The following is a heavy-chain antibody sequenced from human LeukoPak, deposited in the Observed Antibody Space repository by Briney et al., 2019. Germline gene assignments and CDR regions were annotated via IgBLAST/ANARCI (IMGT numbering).Heavy chain of an antibody. D-gene: IGHD3-10*01. CDR2: IYSDGTT. J-gene: IGHJ5*02. CDR1: GFPVSSNY. V-gene: IGHV3-53*01. Sequence: GGSLRLSCAASGFPVSSNYTSWVRQAPGKGLEWVSVIYSDGTTYSADSVMGRFTISRDNSKNTLYLQMNSLRAEDTAVYYCARDRGRTWGQETLVTVSS. CDR3: ARDRGRT.